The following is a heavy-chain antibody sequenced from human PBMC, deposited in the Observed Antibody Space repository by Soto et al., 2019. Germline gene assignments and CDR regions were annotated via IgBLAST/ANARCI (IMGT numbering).Heavy chain of an antibody. CDR1: GFTFSSYG. D-gene: IGHD3-16*01. CDR2: VWYDGSDK. Sequence: QVQLVESGGGVVQPGRSLRLSCAASGFTFSSYGMHWVRQAPGKGLEWVAVVWYDGSDKYYGDSVHGRLTISIDNSKKTLYLQMNSLRDEDTAVYYCEIELGGVTDPVDYWGQGTLVTVSS. V-gene: IGHV3-33*03. J-gene: IGHJ4*02. CDR3: EIELGGVTDPVDY.